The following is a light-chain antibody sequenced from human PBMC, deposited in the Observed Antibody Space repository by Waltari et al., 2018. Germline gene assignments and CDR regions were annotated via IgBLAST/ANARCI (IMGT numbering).Light chain of an antibody. CDR1: SSNIGSNY. CDR2: RNN. CDR3: AAWDDSLSVVV. J-gene: IGLJ2*01. V-gene: IGLV1-47*01. Sequence: QSVLTQPPSASGTPGQRVTISCSGSSSNIGSNYVYWYQQLPGTAPKLLIFRNNQRPSGVPDRFSVSKSRTSASLAISGLRSEDEADYYCAAWDDSLSVVVFGGGTKLTVL.